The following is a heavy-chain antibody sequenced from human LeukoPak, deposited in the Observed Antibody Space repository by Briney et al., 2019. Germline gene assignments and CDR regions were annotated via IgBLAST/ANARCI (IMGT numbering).Heavy chain of an antibody. D-gene: IGHD1-26*01. CDR3: ASGIVGATGDYFDY. CDR2: MNPNSGNT. J-gene: IGHJ4*02. Sequence: EASVKVSCKASGYTFTSYDINWVRQATGQRLEWMGWMNPNSGNTGYAQKFQGRVTMTRNTSISTAYIELSSLRSEDTAVYYCASGIVGATGDYFDYWGQGTLVTVSS. CDR1: GYTFTSYD. V-gene: IGHV1-8*01.